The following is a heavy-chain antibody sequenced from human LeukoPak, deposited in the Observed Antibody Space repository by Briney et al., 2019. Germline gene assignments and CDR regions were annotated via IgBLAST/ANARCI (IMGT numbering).Heavy chain of an antibody. D-gene: IGHD2-2*01. CDR2: IKNDGSEQ. CDR1: GFSFTTYS. J-gene: IGHJ6*03. Sequence: PGGSLRLSCRASGFSFTTYSMNWVRQAPGKGLEWVASIKNDGSEQPYLDSVKGRFTISRDNAKNSLYLQMNSLRTEDTAVYYCARDGPLATRKYYYYYYMDVWGNGTTVTVSS. V-gene: IGHV3-7*01. CDR3: ARDGPLATRKYYYYYYMDV.